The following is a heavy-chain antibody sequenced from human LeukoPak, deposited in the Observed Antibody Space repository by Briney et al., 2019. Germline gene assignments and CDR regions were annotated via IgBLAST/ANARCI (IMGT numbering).Heavy chain of an antibody. J-gene: IGHJ6*03. D-gene: IGHD2-8*01. Sequence: GGSLILSCAASGFTCSSYAMNWVRQAPGRGLEWVSGFSGSGGTTYYADSVKGRFTISRDNSKNTLYLQMNSLRAEDTAVYYCANGNRCTSPNCLGYYYFYMDVWGKGTTVTVSS. V-gene: IGHV3-23*01. CDR1: GFTCSSYA. CDR3: ANGNRCTSPNCLGYYYFYMDV. CDR2: FSGSGGTT.